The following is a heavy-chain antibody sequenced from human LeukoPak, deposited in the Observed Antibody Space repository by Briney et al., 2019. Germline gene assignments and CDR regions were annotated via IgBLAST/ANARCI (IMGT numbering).Heavy chain of an antibody. D-gene: IGHD3-10*01. V-gene: IGHV3-21*01. J-gene: IGHJ4*02. CDR3: ARARGGYYLY. CDR2: ISSSSSYI. CDR1: GFTFSSYS. Sequence: GGSLRLSCAASGFTFSSYSMNWVRQAPGKGLEWVSSISSSSSYIYYADSVKGRFTISRDNAKNSLYLQMNSLRADDAALYYGARARGGYYLYWGQGTLVTVSS.